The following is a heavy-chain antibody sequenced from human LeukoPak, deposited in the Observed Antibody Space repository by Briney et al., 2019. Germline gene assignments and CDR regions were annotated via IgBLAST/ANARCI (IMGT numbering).Heavy chain of an antibody. Sequence: SETLSLTCTVSGGSISSSSYYWGWIRQPPGTGLEWIGSIYYSGSTYYNPSLKSRVTISVDTSKNQFSLKLSSVTAADTAVYYCARLGSISSGWYRPFEYRGQGTLVTVSS. CDR2: IYYSGST. CDR1: GGSISSSSYY. CDR3: ARLGSISSGWYRPFEY. V-gene: IGHV4-39*01. J-gene: IGHJ4*02. D-gene: IGHD6-19*01.